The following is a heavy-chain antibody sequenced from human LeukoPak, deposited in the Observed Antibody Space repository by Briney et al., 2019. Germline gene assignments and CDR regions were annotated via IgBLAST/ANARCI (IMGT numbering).Heavy chain of an antibody. CDR1: GGSFSGYY. Sequence: SETLSLTCAVYGGSFSGYYWSWIRQPPGKGLEWIGEINHSGSTNYNPSLRSRVTISVDTSKNQFSLKLSSVTAADAAVYYCARGRGSYYGKWLDYWGQGTLVTVSS. CDR3: ARGRGSYYGKWLDY. J-gene: IGHJ4*02. CDR2: INHSGST. V-gene: IGHV4-34*01. D-gene: IGHD1-26*01.